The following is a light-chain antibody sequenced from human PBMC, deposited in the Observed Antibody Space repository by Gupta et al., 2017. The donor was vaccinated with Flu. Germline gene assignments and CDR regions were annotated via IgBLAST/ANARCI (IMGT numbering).Light chain of an antibody. CDR1: SSDVGGYNY. V-gene: IGLV2-8*01. Sequence: QSALTQPPSASGSPGQSVTISCTGTSSDVGGYNYVSWYQQHPGKAPKLMIYEVSQRPSGVPGRFSGSKSGNTASLTISWLQPEDEATYYCSSYSGSNNFVVFGGGTRLTVL. J-gene: IGLJ3*02. CDR2: EVS. CDR3: SSYSGSNNFVV.